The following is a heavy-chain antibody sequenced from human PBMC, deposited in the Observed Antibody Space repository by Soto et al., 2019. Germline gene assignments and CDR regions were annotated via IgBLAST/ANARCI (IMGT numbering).Heavy chain of an antibody. V-gene: IGHV4-39*01. CDR3: ARSWQWLVQVDY. J-gene: IGHJ4*02. Sequence: SETLSLTCTVSGGSISSSSYYWGWIRQPPGKGLEWIGSIYYSGSTYYNPSLKSRVTISVDTSKNQFSLKLSSVTAADTAVYYCARSWQWLVQVDYWGQGTLVTVSS. CDR2: IYYSGST. D-gene: IGHD6-19*01. CDR1: GGSISSSSYY.